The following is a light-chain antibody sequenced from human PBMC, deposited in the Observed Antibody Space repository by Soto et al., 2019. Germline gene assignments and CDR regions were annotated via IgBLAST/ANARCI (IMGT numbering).Light chain of an antibody. CDR3: QQYGNSVT. Sequence: EIVLTQSPGTLSLSPGERATLSCRASQSVSSSYLAWYQQIPGQAPRLLIYGASRRTTAIPDRFSGSGSGTDFTLTISRLEPEDLAVYYCQQYGNSVTFGGGTKVEIK. CDR2: GAS. CDR1: QSVSSSY. V-gene: IGKV3-20*01. J-gene: IGKJ4*01.